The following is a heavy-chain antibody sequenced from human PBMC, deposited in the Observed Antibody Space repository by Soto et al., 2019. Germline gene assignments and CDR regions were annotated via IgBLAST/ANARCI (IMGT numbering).Heavy chain of an antibody. CDR3: AKCKSSSRHYFDY. J-gene: IGHJ4*02. CDR1: GFTFSSYG. V-gene: IGHV3-30*18. D-gene: IGHD6-13*01. Sequence: PGGSLRLSCAASGFTFSSYGMHWVRQAPGKGLEWVAVISYDGSNKYYADSVKGRFTISRDNSKNTLYLQMNSLRAEDTAVYYCAKCKSSSRHYFDYWGLGALVTVSS. CDR2: ISYDGSNK.